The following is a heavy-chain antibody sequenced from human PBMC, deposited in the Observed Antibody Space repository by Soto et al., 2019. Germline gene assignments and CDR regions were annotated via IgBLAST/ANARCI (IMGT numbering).Heavy chain of an antibody. CDR3: AIASNYDFWIGYDY. CDR1: GFTFSSYW. D-gene: IGHD3-3*01. Sequence: GGSLRLSCVASGFTFSSYWMSWVRQAPGKGLEWVASIKQDGSEKYYVDSVKGRFTISRDNAKNSLYLQRNSLRAEDTAVYYCAIASNYDFWIGYDYWGQGTLVTVSS. J-gene: IGHJ4*02. CDR2: IKQDGSEK. V-gene: IGHV3-7*03.